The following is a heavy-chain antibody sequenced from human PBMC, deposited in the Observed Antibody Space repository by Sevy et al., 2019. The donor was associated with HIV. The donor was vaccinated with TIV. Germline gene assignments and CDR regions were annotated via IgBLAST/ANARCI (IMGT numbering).Heavy chain of an antibody. V-gene: IGHV3-48*03. CDR1: GFTFSSYE. D-gene: IGHD3-22*01. CDR2: ISSSGTTI. J-gene: IGHJ5*02. Sequence: GGSLRLSCEASGFTFSSYEMNWVRQAPGKGLEWVSYISSSGTTIKYADSVKGRFTISRDNAKNSLVMQMNSLRAEDTAVYYCARVDANYDKGFDPWGQGTLVTVSS. CDR3: ARVDANYDKGFDP.